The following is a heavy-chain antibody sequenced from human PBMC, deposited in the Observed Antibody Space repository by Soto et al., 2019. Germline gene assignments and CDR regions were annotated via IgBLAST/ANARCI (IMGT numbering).Heavy chain of an antibody. CDR2: VKSKVDGGTI. CDR3: TIDGPTLIPQADY. CDR1: GFTFNSAW. Sequence: EVQLVESGGGLAKPGGSLRLSCAASGFTFNSAWLNWVRQAPGKGLEWVGRVKSKVDGGTIDYAAPVKGRCTISRDDSEDKLYLQMNSLKIEDTAVYYCTIDGPTLIPQADYWGQGILVTVSS. D-gene: IGHD4-4*01. V-gene: IGHV3-15*07. J-gene: IGHJ4*02.